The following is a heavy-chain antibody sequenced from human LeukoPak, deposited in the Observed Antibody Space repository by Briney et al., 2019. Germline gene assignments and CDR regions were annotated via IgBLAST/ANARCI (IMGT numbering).Heavy chain of an antibody. CDR3: AREPYYGDYP. J-gene: IGHJ4*02. D-gene: IGHD4-17*01. V-gene: IGHV3-21*01. CDR1: GFTFSSYS. CDR2: ISSSSSCI. Sequence: PGGSLRLSCAASGFTFSSYSMNWVRQAPGKGLEWVSSISSSSSCIYYADSVKGRFTISRDNAKNSLYLQMNSLRAEDTAVDYCAREPYYGDYPRGQGTLVTVSS.